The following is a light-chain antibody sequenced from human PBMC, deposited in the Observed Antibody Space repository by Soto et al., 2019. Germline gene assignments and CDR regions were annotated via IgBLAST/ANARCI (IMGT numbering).Light chain of an antibody. J-gene: IGKJ1*01. V-gene: IGKV1-5*03. Sequence: DIQMTQSPSTLSASVGDRVSISCRASQSISAWLAWYQQKPGKAPKLLIYQASSLESGVPSRFSGSGSGTEFTLTISRLQPDDFATYFCQQYSSNPGTFGQGTKVEI. CDR1: QSISAW. CDR2: QAS. CDR3: QQYSSNPGT.